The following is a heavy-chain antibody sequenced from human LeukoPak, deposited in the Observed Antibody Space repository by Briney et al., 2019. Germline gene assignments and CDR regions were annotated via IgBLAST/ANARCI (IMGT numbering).Heavy chain of an antibody. CDR1: GYPFTGYY. CDR2: INPNSGFT. D-gene: IGHD2-2*01. J-gene: IGHJ4*02. Sequence: ASVKVSCKASGYPFTGYYLHWVRQAPGQGLEWMGWINPNSGFTNYAQEFQGRVTMTRDTSISTAYMELSRLRSDDTAVYYCARLADCSSSSCRSFDYWGQGTLATVSS. CDR3: ARLADCSSSSCRSFDY. V-gene: IGHV1-2*02.